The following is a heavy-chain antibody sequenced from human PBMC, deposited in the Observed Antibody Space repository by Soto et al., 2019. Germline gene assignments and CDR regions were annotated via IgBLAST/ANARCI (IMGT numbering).Heavy chain of an antibody. CDR1: GVTFSSYG. V-gene: IGHV3-33*01. CDR2: VWYDGGNK. CDR3: ASWGRGYSISD. Sequence: QVQLVESGGGVVQPGRSLRLSCAASGVTFSSYGMHWVRQAPGKGLEWVAVVWYDGGNKYYADSVKGRFTISRDNPKNTLFLQMNSLRAEDTAVYYCASWGRGYSISDWGQGTLVTVSS. D-gene: IGHD1-26*01. J-gene: IGHJ1*01.